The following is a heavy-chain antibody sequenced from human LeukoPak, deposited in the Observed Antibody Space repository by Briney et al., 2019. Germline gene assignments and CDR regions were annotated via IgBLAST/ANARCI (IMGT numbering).Heavy chain of an antibody. CDR3: AREGSAKYGNYFDY. CDR2: IIPIFGTA. Sequence: SVKVSCKASGGTFSSYAISWVRQAPGQGLEWMGRIIPIFGTANYAQKFQGRVTITTDESTSTAYMELSSLRSEDTAVYYCAREGSAKYGNYFDYWGQGTLVTVSS. V-gene: IGHV1-69*05. D-gene: IGHD1-26*01. CDR1: GGTFSSYA. J-gene: IGHJ4*02.